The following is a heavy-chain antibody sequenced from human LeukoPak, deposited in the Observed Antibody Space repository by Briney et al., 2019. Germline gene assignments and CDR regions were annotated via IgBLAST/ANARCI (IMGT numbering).Heavy chain of an antibody. CDR2: INPNSGGT. D-gene: IGHD6-13*01. CDR3: ARSRGRHIAAAGWSIDY. V-gene: IGHV1-2*02. CDR1: GYTFTGYY. J-gene: IGHJ4*02. Sequence: ASVKVSCKASGYTFTGYYMHWVRQAPGQGLEWMGWINPNSGGTNYAQKFQGRVTMTRDTSISTAYMELSRLRSDDTAVYYCARSRGRHIAAAGWSIDYGGQGTLVTVSS.